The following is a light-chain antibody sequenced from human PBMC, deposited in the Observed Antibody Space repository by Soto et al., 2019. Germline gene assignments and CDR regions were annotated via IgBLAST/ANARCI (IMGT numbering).Light chain of an antibody. CDR3: QQRSNWPQIT. J-gene: IGKJ5*01. Sequence: EIVLTQSPGTLSLSPGERATLSCRASQRVSSSYLAWYQQKPGQAPRLLIYGASSRATGIPARFSGSGSGTDFTLTISSLEPEDSAVYYCQQRSNWPQITFGQGTRLEIK. CDR1: QRVSSSY. CDR2: GAS. V-gene: IGKV3D-20*02.